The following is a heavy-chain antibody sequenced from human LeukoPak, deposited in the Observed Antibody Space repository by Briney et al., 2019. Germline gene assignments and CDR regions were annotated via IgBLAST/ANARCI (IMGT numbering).Heavy chain of an antibody. J-gene: IGHJ4*02. Sequence: ASVKVSCKASGGTFSSYAISWVRQTPGQGLEWMGGIIPIFGTANYAQKFQGRVTITTDVSTSTAYMELSSLRSEDTAVYYCARGRPTDHRGSGYLGDYWGQGTLVTVSS. V-gene: IGHV1-69*05. CDR1: GGTFSSYA. CDR3: ARGRPTDHRGSGYLGDY. D-gene: IGHD3-3*01. CDR2: IIPIFGTA.